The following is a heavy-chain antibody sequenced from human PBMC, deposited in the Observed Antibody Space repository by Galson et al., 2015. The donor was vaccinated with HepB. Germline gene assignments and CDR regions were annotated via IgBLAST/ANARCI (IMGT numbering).Heavy chain of an antibody. CDR1: GYSFTSYW. Sequence: SCKGSGYSFTSYWIAWVRQMPGKGLEWMGIIYPSDSDTRYSPSFQGQVTISADKSTSTAYLQWTSLKASDTAMYYCAVHYSNSFYYYGMDVWGQGTTVTVSS. CDR2: IYPSDSDT. CDR3: AVHYSNSFYYYGMDV. D-gene: IGHD4-11*01. V-gene: IGHV5-51*01. J-gene: IGHJ6*02.